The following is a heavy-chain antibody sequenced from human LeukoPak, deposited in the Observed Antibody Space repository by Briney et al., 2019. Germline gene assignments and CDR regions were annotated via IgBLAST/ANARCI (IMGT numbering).Heavy chain of an antibody. CDR3: AREDYGSWGGNYYYYMDV. D-gene: IGHD3-10*01. V-gene: IGHV4-59*01. CDR1: GGSISSYY. Sequence: SETLSHTCTVSGGSISSYYWSWIRQPPGKGLEWIGYIYYSGSTNYNPSLKSRVTISVDTSKNQFSLKLSSVTAADTAVYYCAREDYGSWGGNYYYYMDVWGKGTTVTISS. J-gene: IGHJ6*03. CDR2: IYYSGST.